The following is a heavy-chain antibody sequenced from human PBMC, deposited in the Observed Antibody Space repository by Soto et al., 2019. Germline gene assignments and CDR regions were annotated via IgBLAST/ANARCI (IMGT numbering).Heavy chain of an antibody. V-gene: IGHV3-48*02. CDR3: VRDSAWAFDL. J-gene: IGHJ4*02. D-gene: IGHD1-26*01. CDR1: GFTFSTYN. Sequence: PGGSLRLSCAASGFTFSTYNMNWVRQAPGKGLEWVSYMSITDAIFYADSVRGRFTISRDNAKNLLDLQMNCLREEDTAVYYCVRDSAWAFDLWGQGTLVTVSS. CDR2: MSITDAI.